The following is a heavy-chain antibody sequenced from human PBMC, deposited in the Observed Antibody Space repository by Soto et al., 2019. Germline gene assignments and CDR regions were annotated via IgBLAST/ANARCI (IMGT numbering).Heavy chain of an antibody. CDR3: ARAPLRDYVWGNLHH. Sequence: SGAEVKRPXASVXVSCKASGYTFTXXXIXWVRQAXGQGLEWMGWINSDSGGTNYTQKFQGWVTMTRDTSIATAYLHLSRLKSDDTAVYFCARAPLRDYVWGNLHHWGQGTLVAVSS. V-gene: IGHV1-2*04. D-gene: IGHD3-16*01. J-gene: IGHJ5*02. CDR2: INSDSGGT. CDR1: GYTFTXXX.